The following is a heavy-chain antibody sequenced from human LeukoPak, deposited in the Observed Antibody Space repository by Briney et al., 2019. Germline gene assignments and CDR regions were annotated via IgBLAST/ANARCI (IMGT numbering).Heavy chain of an antibody. CDR3: AKDYGDYYYFDY. J-gene: IGHJ4*02. D-gene: IGHD4-17*01. CDR2: INHSGST. CDR1: GGSFSGYY. V-gene: IGHV4-34*01. Sequence: SETLSPTCAVYGGSFSGYYWSWIRQPPGKGLEWIGEINHSGSTNYNPSLKSRLTISVDTSKNQFSLKLSSVTAADTAVYYCAKDYGDYYYFDYWGQGTLVTVSS.